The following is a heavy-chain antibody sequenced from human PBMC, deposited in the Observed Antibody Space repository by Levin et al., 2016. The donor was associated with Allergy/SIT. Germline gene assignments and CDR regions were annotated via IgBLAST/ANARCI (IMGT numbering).Heavy chain of an antibody. CDR2: IKSSSGDT. J-gene: IGHJ4*02. CDR3: ARDYSWNVDY. D-gene: IGHD1-1*01. V-gene: IGHV1-2*02. Sequence: ASVKVSCKASGYTFTAYYMHWVRQAPGHGLEWIGWIKSSSGDTNYAQNLQARVTLTTDTSTETAYMELWSLRSDDTAVYYCARDYSWNVDYWGQGTLVTVSS. CDR1: GYTFTAYY.